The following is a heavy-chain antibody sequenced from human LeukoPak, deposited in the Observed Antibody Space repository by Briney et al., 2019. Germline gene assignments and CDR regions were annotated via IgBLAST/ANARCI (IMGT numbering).Heavy chain of an antibody. V-gene: IGHV1-2*02. D-gene: IGHD3-10*01. J-gene: IGHJ5*02. Sequence: ASVTVSCTASGYTFTGYYMHWVRQAPGQGLEWMGWINPNSGGTNYAQKFQGRVTMTRDTSISTAYMELSRLRSDDTAVYYCARDLMVRGVMSYWFDPWGQGTLVTVSS. CDR3: ARDLMVRGVMSYWFDP. CDR1: GYTFTGYY. CDR2: INPNSGGT.